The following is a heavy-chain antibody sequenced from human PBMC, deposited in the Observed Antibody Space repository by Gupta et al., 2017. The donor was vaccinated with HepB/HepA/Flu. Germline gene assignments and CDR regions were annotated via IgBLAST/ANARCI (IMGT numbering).Heavy chain of an antibody. J-gene: IGHJ4*02. CDR2: MNPRSGNT. V-gene: IGHV1-8*01. Sequence: QVQLVPSGAEVKKPGASVKVSCKASGYSFTSYDVSWVRQATGQGLEWMGWMNPRSGNTGYLQKFQGRVTMTRDTSISTAYMELSSLRSEDTAVYYCARGTRTFDYWGQGTLVTVSS. CDR1: GYSFTSYD. CDR3: ARGTRTFDY.